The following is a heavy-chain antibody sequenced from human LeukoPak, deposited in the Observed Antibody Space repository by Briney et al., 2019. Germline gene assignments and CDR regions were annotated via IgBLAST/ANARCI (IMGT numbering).Heavy chain of an antibody. V-gene: IGHV3-30*02. CDR2: IRYDGSNK. J-gene: IGHJ4*02. CDR3: AKGGPDGYNYFDY. D-gene: IGHD5-24*01. Sequence: PGGSLRLSCAASGFTFSSYGMHWVRQAPGKGLEWVAFIRYDGSNKYYADSVKGRLTISRDNSKNTLYLQMNSLRAEDTAVYYCAKGGPDGYNYFDYWGQGTLVTVSS. CDR1: GFTFSSYG.